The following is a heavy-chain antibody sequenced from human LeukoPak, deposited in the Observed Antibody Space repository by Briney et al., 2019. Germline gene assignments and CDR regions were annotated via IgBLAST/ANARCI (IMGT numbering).Heavy chain of an antibody. D-gene: IGHD3-22*01. Sequence: GASVKVSCKASGYTFTGYYMHWVRQAPGQGLEWMGWISAYNGNTNYAQKLQGRVTMTTDTSTSTAYMELRSLRSDDTAVYYCARVIRYYYDSSGYSDYWGQGTLVTVSS. CDR2: ISAYNGNT. J-gene: IGHJ4*02. CDR1: GYTFTGYY. V-gene: IGHV1-18*04. CDR3: ARVIRYYYDSSGYSDY.